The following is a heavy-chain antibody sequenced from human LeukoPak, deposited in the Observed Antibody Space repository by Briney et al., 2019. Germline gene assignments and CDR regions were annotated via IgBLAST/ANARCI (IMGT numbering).Heavy chain of an antibody. CDR2: IKSKPEGGTA. CDR1: GFTFTNAW. J-gene: IGHJ4*02. V-gene: IGHV3-15*01. D-gene: IGHD2-8*01. CDR3: ATDLGSMYGLSY. Sequence: GRSLRLSCAPSGFTFTNAWMTWVRQAPGKGLEWVGLIKSKPEGGTADFGAPVKGRFAISRNDSKNTLYLQMNSLKIEDTAVYYCATDLGSMYGLSYWGQGTLVTVSS.